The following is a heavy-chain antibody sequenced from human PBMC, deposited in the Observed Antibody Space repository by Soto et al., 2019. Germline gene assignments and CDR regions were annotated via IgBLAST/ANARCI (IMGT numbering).Heavy chain of an antibody. D-gene: IGHD5-18*01. CDR3: ARDPANTAMVTGFDY. Sequence: QVQLVQSGAEVKKPGSSVKVSCKASGGTFSSYTISWVRQAPGQGLEWMGRIIPILGIANYAQKFQGRVTITADKSTSTAYMELSRLRSEDTAVYYCARDPANTAMVTGFDYWGQGTLVTVSS. V-gene: IGHV1-69*08. CDR2: IIPILGIA. CDR1: GGTFSSYT. J-gene: IGHJ4*02.